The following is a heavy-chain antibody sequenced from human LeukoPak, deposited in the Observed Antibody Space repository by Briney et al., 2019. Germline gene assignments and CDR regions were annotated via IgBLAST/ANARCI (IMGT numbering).Heavy chain of an antibody. CDR3: ARGSYYYDSSGYSPGAY. D-gene: IGHD3-22*01. CDR1: GFTFSSYW. J-gene: IGHJ4*02. CDR2: IKSDGSST. Sequence: LGGSLRLSCAASGFTFSSYWMHWVRQAPGKGLVWVSRIKSDGSSTSYANSVKGRFTISRDNAKNTLYLQMNSLRAEDTAVYYCARGSYYYDSSGYSPGAYWGQGTLVTVSS. V-gene: IGHV3-74*01.